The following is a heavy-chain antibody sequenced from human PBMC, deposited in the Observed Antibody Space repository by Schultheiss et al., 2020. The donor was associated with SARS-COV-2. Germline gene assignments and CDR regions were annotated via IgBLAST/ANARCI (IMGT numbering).Heavy chain of an antibody. CDR1: GFTFSSYW. J-gene: IGHJ6*02. Sequence: GGSLRLSCAASGFTFSSYWMSWVRQAPGKGLEWVANIKQDGSEKYYVDSVKGRFTISRDNAKNSLYLQMNSLRAEDTAVYYCARDNYTYYDFWSGYLPSYYYYGMDVWGQGTTVTVSS. CDR3: ARDNYTYYDFWSGYLPSYYYYGMDV. CDR2: IKQDGSEK. V-gene: IGHV3-7*04. D-gene: IGHD3-3*01.